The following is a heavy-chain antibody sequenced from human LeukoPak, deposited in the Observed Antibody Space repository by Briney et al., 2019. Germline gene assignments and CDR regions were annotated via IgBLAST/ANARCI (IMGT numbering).Heavy chain of an antibody. V-gene: IGHV2-5*01. CDR1: GFSLSTSGVG. CDR2: IYWNDDK. CDR3: AHTRESADDSSGYCDY. Sequence: SGPTLVNPTQTLTLTCTFSGFSLSTSGVGVGWIRQPPGKALEWLALIYWNDDKRYSPSLKSRLTITKDTSKNQVVLTMTNMDPVDTATYYYAHTRESADDSSGYCDYWGQGTLVTVSS. J-gene: IGHJ4*02. D-gene: IGHD3-22*01.